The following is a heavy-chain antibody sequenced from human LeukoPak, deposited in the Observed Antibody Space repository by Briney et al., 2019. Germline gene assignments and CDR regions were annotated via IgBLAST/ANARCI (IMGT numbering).Heavy chain of an antibody. V-gene: IGHV4-4*02. Sequence: SETLSLTCAVSGGSISSSNWWSWVRQPPGKGLEWIGEIYHSGSTNYNPSLKSRVTISVDKSKNQFSLKLSSVTAADTAVYYCASRRRDGSGSYSPFDYWGQGTLVTVSS. CDR3: ASRRRDGSGSYSPFDY. CDR2: IYHSGST. CDR1: GGSISSSNW. D-gene: IGHD3-10*01. J-gene: IGHJ4*02.